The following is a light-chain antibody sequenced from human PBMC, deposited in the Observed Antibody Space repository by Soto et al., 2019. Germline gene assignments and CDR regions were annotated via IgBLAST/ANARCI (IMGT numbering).Light chain of an antibody. CDR2: GNS. V-gene: IGLV1-40*01. CDR3: QPYDSSLGGVV. Sequence: QSVLTQPPSVSGAPGQRVTISCTGSSSNIGAGYDVHWYQQLPGTAPKLLIYGNSNRPSGVPDRFSGSKSGTSASLAITGLGGGDEADYSSQPYDSSLGGVVLGGGTNPPVL. CDR1: SSNIGAGYD. J-gene: IGLJ2*01.